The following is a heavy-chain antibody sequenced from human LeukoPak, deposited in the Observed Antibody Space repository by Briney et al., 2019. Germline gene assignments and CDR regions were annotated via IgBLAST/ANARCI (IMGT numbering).Heavy chain of an antibody. Sequence: GGSLRLSCAASGFTFSNYWMNWVRQAPGKGLEWMANIKQSGSKQYYGDSVRGQFTISRDNAKSSLFLQMNSLRAEDTAVYYCARDGYGTSSLDYWGQGTLVTVSS. D-gene: IGHD6-6*01. V-gene: IGHV3-7*03. CDR3: ARDGYGTSSLDY. J-gene: IGHJ4*02. CDR1: GFTFSNYW. CDR2: IKQSGSKQ.